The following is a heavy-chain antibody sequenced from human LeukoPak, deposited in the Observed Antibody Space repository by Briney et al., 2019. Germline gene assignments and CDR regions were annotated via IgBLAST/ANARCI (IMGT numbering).Heavy chain of an antibody. J-gene: IGHJ5*02. CDR1: GFTFSSYA. CDR2: ISGSGGST. CDR3: AKGYYYDSNNWFDP. Sequence: GGSLRLSCAASGFTFSSYAMSWVRQAPGKGLEWVSAISGSGGSTYYADSVKGRFTISRDNSKNTLYLQVNSLRAEDTAVYYCAKGYYYDSNNWFDPWGQGTLVTVSS. V-gene: IGHV3-23*01. D-gene: IGHD3-22*01.